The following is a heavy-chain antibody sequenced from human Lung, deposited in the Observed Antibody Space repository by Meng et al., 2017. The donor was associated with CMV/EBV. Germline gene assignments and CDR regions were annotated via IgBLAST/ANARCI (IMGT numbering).Heavy chain of an antibody. J-gene: IGHJ4*02. D-gene: IGHD2-8*01. CDR3: ARDGDYCTDGTCYFDY. CDR2: MSFDGGNI. CDR1: GFTFSRYA. V-gene: IGHV3-30-3*01. Sequence: GESLKISCAASGFTFSRYAMHWVRQAQGKGLEWVALMSFDGGNIRYTDSLKGRFTISRDNSKNVLYLEMNSLRLEDTAVYYCARDGDYCTDGTCYFDYWGQGTLVTVSS.